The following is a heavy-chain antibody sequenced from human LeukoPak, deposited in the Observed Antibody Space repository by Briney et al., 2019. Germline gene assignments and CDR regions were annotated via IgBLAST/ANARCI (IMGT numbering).Heavy chain of an antibody. J-gene: IGHJ4*02. CDR3: ARWAYDSSGYYPFDY. CDR2: IYYSGST. V-gene: IGHV4-39*01. Sequence: SETLSLTCTVSGGSISSSSYYWGWIRQPPGKGLEWIGSIYYSGSTYYNPSPKSRVTISVDTSKNQFSLKLSSVTAADTAVYYCARWAYDSSGYYPFDYWGQGTLVTVSS. CDR1: GGSISSSSYY. D-gene: IGHD3-22*01.